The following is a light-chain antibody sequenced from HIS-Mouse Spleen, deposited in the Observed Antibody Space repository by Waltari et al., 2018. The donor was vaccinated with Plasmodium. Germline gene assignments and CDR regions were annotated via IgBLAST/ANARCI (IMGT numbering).Light chain of an antibody. V-gene: IGKV4-1*01. CDR2: WAS. CDR1: QSVLYSSNNKNY. J-gene: IGKJ2*01. CDR3: QQYYSTPYT. Sequence: DIVMTQSPDSLAVSLGERATINCKPSQSVLYSSNNKNYLAWSQQKHGQPPKLLIYWASTRESGVPERFSGSWSGTDFTLTISSLQAEDVAVYYCQQYYSTPYTFGQGTKLEIK.